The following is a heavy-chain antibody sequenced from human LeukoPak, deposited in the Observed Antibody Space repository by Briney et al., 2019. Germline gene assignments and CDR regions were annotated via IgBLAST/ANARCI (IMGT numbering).Heavy chain of an antibody. Sequence: SETLSLTCAVYGGSFSGYYWSWIRQPPGKGLEWIGEINHSGSTSYNPSLKSRVTISVDTSKNQFSLKLSSVTAADTAVYYCARARRDGYFDYWGQGTLVTVSS. D-gene: IGHD5-24*01. CDR1: GGSFSGYY. CDR2: INHSGST. V-gene: IGHV4-34*01. J-gene: IGHJ4*02. CDR3: ARARRDGYFDY.